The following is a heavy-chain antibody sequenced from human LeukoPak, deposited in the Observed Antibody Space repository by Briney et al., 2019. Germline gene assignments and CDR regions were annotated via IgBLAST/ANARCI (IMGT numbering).Heavy chain of an antibody. CDR1: GGSISSYY. J-gene: IGHJ4*02. Sequence: SETLSLTCTVSGGSISSYYWSWIRQPPGKGLEWIGYIYYSGSTNYNPSLKSRVTISVDTSKNQFSLKLSSVTAADTAVYYCARERAAAVDYWGLGTLVTVSS. V-gene: IGHV4-59*12. D-gene: IGHD6-13*01. CDR2: IYYSGST. CDR3: ARERAAAVDY.